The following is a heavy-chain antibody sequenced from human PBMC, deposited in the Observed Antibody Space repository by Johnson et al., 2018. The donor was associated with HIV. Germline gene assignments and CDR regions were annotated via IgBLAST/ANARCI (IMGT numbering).Heavy chain of an antibody. D-gene: IGHD3/OR15-3a*01. CDR2: IGTAGDT. J-gene: IGHJ3*02. Sequence: VQLVESGGGLVKPGGSLRLSCAASGFTFSNAWMSWVRQATGKGLEWVSAIGTAGDTYYADSVKGRFTISRDNAKNSLYLQMNSLRAEDTALYYCARVIDQYLDSILDDAFDIWGQGTLVTVSS. CDR3: ARVIDQYLDSILDDAFDI. V-gene: IGHV3-13*01. CDR1: GFTFSNAW.